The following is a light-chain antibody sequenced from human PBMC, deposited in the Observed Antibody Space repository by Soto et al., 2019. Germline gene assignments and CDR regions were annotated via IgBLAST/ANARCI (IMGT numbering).Light chain of an antibody. CDR2: DAY. V-gene: IGKV3-15*01. CDR1: QGVGST. J-gene: IGKJ5*01. Sequence: RIMTQSPGTLSVSPCEIGTLSCRASQGVGSTLAWYRQQPGQAPRLLIYDAYIRASGVPARFSGSGSGTEFTLTISSLQPDDFATYYCQHYYSYPITFGLGTRLEIK. CDR3: QHYYSYPIT.